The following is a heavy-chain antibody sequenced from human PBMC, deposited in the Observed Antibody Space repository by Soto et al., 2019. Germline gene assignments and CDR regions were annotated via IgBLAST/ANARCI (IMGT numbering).Heavy chain of an antibody. D-gene: IGHD3-22*01. Sequence: SVKVSCKASGGTFSSYAISWVRQAPGQGLEWMGGIIPIFGTANYAQKFQGIVTITADKSTSTAYMELSSLRSEDTAVYYCARVSPASYYDSSGYYYVMDYWGQGTLVTVSS. CDR2: IIPIFGTA. CDR3: ARVSPASYYDSSGYYYVMDY. J-gene: IGHJ4*02. V-gene: IGHV1-69*06. CDR1: GGTFSSYA.